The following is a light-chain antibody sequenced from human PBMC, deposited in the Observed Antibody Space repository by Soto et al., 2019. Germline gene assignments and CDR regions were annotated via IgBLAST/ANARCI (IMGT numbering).Light chain of an antibody. J-gene: IGKJ4*01. CDR2: GAF. CDR3: QQYKNWPPLT. Sequence: EIVMTQSPATLSVSPGETATLSCRAIQSVSYNLAWYQQKPGQGPRLLIYGAFSRATGIPARFSGSGSGTEFTLTISSLQSEDFAVYYCQQYKNWPPLTFGGGTKVEIK. V-gene: IGKV3-15*01. CDR1: QSVSYN.